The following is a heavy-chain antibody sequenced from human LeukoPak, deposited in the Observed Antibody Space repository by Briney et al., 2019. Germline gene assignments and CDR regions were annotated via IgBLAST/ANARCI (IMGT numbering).Heavy chain of an antibody. J-gene: IGHJ3*02. Sequence: GGSLRPSCAASGFTFSSYAMSWVRQAPGKGLEWVSAISGSGGSTYYADSVKGRLTISRDNYKNTLYLQMNSLRDEDTAVYDCAKPYSYGFRAFDIWGQGTMVTVSS. CDR2: ISGSGGST. V-gene: IGHV3-23*01. CDR3: AKPYSYGFRAFDI. D-gene: IGHD5-18*01. CDR1: GFTFSSYA.